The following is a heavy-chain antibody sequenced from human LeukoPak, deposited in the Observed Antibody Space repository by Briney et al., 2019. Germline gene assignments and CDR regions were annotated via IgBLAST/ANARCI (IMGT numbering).Heavy chain of an antibody. CDR1: GFTFSSYG. CDR3: AKIQGYFDY. J-gene: IGHJ4*02. V-gene: IGHV3-23*01. CDR2: ITGSGGTT. Sequence: GGSLRLSCAASGFTFSSYGMSWVRQAPGKGPQWVSAITGSGGTTYYADSVKGRFTISRDNSKNTLNLQMNSLRAEDTAVYYCAKIQGYFDYWGQGNLVTVSS.